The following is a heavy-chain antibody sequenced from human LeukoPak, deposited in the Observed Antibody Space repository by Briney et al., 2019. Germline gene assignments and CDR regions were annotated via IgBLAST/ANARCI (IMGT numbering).Heavy chain of an antibody. V-gene: IGHV4-4*07. CDR1: GGSISSYY. D-gene: IGHD6-6*01. J-gene: IGHJ6*03. CDR2: IYTSGST. CDR3: ARDGKQLVGSYYYYYMDV. Sequence: SETLSLTCTVSGGSISSYYWSWIRQPAGKGLEWIGRIYTSGSTNHNPSLKSRVTMSVDTSKNQFSLKLSSVTAADTAVYYCARDGKQLVGSYYYYYMDVWGKGTTVTVSS.